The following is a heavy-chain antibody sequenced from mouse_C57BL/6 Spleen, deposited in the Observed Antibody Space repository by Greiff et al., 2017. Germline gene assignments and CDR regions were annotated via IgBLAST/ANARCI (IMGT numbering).Heavy chain of an antibody. Sequence: VQLQQSGAELVRPGTSVKVSCKASGYAFTNYLIEWVKQRPGQGLEWIGVINPGSGGTNYNEKFKGKATLTADKSSSTAYMQLSSLASEDSAVYFCTSSRSNYDYWGQGTTLTVSS. V-gene: IGHV1-54*01. CDR3: TSSRSNYDY. CDR2: INPGSGGT. D-gene: IGHD2-5*01. J-gene: IGHJ2*01. CDR1: GYAFTNYL.